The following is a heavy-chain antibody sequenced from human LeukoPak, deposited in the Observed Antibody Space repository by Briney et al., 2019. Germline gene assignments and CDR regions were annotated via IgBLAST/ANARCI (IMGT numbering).Heavy chain of an antibody. CDR3: AKVTPTFGGVIDNFDY. CDR2: ISGSGGTT. D-gene: IGHD3-16*02. CDR1: GFTFSSYS. Sequence: AGGSLRLSCAASGFTFSSYSMNWVRQAPGKGLEWVSGISGSGGTTYYADSVKGRFTISRDNSKNTLFLQMNSLRAEDTAVYYCAKVTPTFGGVIDNFDYWGQGTLVTVSS. V-gene: IGHV3-23*01. J-gene: IGHJ4*02.